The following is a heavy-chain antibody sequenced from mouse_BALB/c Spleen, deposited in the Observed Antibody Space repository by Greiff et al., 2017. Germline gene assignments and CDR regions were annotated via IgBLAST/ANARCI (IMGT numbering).Heavy chain of an antibody. CDR3: ARVYYDYDDGDYFDY. CDR1: GFTFSSFG. D-gene: IGHD2-4*01. J-gene: IGHJ2*01. CDR2: ISSGSSTI. Sequence: EVMLVESGGGLVQPGGSRKLSCAASGFTFSSFGMHWVRQAPEKGLEWVAYISSGSSTIYYADTVKGRFTISRDNPKNTLFLQMTSLRSEDTAMYYCARVYYDYDDGDYFDYWGQGTTLTVSS. V-gene: IGHV5-17*02.